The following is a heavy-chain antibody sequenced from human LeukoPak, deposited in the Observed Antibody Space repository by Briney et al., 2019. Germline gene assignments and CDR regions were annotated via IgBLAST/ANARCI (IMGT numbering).Heavy chain of an antibody. V-gene: IGHV1-69*13. D-gene: IGHD3-22*01. CDR1: VGTFISYA. CDR3: ARGGKDDSSGYD. J-gene: IGHJ4*02. Sequence: GASVTVSFKASVGTFISYAISWVRQAPGQGLEWMGGIIPIFGTANYAHKFQGRVTITADDSTSTAYMELSSLRSEDTAVYYCARGGKDDSSGYDWGQGTLVTVSS. CDR2: IIPIFGTA.